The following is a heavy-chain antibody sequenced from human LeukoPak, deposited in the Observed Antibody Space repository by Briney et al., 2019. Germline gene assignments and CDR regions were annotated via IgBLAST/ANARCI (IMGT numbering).Heavy chain of an antibody. D-gene: IGHD3-22*01. V-gene: IGHV3-30-3*01. J-gene: IGHJ4*02. CDR1: GFTFSNYA. CDR3: ARENLLGYYDSSGYSN. Sequence: PGGSLRLSCAASGFTFSNYAMHWVRQAPGKGLEWVAVISYDEIQKHYTDSVKGRFTISRDNSKNTLHLQMNSLRAEDTALYYCARENLLGYYDSSGYSNWGQGTLVTVSS. CDR2: ISYDEIQK.